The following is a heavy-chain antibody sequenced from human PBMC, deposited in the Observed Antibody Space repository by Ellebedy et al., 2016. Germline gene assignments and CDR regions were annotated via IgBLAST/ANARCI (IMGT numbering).Heavy chain of an antibody. J-gene: IGHJ4*02. V-gene: IGHV3-33*08. CDR1: GFNFSNYG. D-gene: IGHD6-13*01. CDR2: IWYDGSNT. CDR3: ARGVRRVFDY. Sequence: GGSLRLSCAASGFNFSNYGMHWVRQAPGKGLEWVAVIWYDGSNTYYRDSVKGRFTISSDNSKNTLYLQMNSLRAEDTAIYYCARGVRRVFDYWGQGTLVTVSS.